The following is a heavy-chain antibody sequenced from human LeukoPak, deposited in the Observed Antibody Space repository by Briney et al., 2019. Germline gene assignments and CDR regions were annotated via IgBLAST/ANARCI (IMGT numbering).Heavy chain of an antibody. CDR1: GFTFKDYY. J-gene: IGHJ4*02. D-gene: IGHD6-19*01. V-gene: IGHV1-2*02. Sequence: ASVKVSCKTSGFTFKDYYIHWVRQAPGQGLEWMGWLNPYSGGTNYAQKFQGRVTLTRDTSITTAYMDLSSLTFDDTALYYCARALTRYSTAWYGYWGQGTLVTVSS. CDR3: ARALTRYSTAWYGY. CDR2: LNPYSGGT.